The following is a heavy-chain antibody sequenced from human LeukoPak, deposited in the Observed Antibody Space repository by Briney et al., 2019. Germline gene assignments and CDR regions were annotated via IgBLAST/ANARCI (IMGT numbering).Heavy chain of an antibody. CDR3: AKGELWFGELLHFDY. CDR1: GFTFSSYA. D-gene: IGHD3-10*01. CDR2: ISGSGGST. J-gene: IGHJ4*02. Sequence: GGSLRLSCAASGFTFSSYAMSWVRQAPGKGLEWVSAISGSGGSTYYADSVKGRFTISRDNSKNTLYLQMNSLRAEDTAVYYCAKGELWFGELLHFDYWGQGTLVTVSS. V-gene: IGHV3-23*01.